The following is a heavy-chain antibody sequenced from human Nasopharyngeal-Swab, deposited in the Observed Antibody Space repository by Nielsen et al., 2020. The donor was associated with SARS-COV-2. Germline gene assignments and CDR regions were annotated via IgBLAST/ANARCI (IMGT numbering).Heavy chain of an antibody. CDR3: ARGRNARTTVDY. CDR1: GFTFSSYW. CDR2: IKQDGSEK. V-gene: IGHV3-7*01. Sequence: GSLKISCAASGFTFSSYWMSWVRQAPGKGLEWVANIKQDGSEKYYVDSVKGRFTISRDNAKNSLYLQMNSLRAEDTAVYYCARGRNARTTVDYWGQGTLVTVSS. J-gene: IGHJ4*02. D-gene: IGHD1-1*01.